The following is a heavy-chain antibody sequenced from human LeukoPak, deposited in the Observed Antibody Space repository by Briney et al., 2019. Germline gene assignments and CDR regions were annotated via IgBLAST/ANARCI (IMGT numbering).Heavy chain of an antibody. D-gene: IGHD1-1*01. CDR2: MYYSVST. J-gene: IGHJ3*02. Sequence: SETLSLTCTVSGGSISSYYWSWIRQPPGKGLEWIGYMYYSVSTNYNPSLKSRVTMSVGTSKNQFSLKLSSVTAADTAVYYCAVASTGTVGAFDIWGQGTMVTVSS. CDR1: GGSISSYY. CDR3: AVASTGTVGAFDI. V-gene: IGHV4-59*01.